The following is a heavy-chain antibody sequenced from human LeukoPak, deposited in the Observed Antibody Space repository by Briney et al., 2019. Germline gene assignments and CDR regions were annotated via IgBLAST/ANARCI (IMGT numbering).Heavy chain of an antibody. D-gene: IGHD7-27*01. Sequence: SETLSLTCTVSGGSLSGYYWRWLRQPPGKGLEWLGYIYYSGSTDYNPSLKSRVTISVDTSKNQFSLKLSSVTAADTAFYYCARGILTGEPERDYWGQGTLVTVSS. CDR2: IYYSGST. CDR1: GGSLSGYY. CDR3: ARGILTGEPERDY. J-gene: IGHJ4*02. V-gene: IGHV4-59*01.